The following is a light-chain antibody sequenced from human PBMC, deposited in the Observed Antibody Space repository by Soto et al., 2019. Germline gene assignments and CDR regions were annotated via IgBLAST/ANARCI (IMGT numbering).Light chain of an antibody. Sequence: EIVLTQSPGTLSLSAGERATFSCRASQSVSSRFLAWYQQKPGQAPRLLIYGASSRATGIPDRFSSSGSGTDFTLTISRLEPEDFAVYYCHYYDDSPPFPFGPGTKVDIK. V-gene: IGKV3-20*01. CDR1: QSVSSRF. J-gene: IGKJ3*01. CDR2: GAS. CDR3: HYYDDSPPFP.